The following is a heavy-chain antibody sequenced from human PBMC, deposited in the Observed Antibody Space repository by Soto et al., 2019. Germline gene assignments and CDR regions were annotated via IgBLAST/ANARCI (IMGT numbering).Heavy chain of an antibody. J-gene: IGHJ5*02. V-gene: IGHV1-3*01. CDR2: INAGNGNT. D-gene: IGHD3-10*01. Sequence: GASVKVSCKASGYTFTSYAMHWVRQAPGQRLEWMGWINAGNGNTKYSQKFQGRVTITRDTSASTAYMELSSLRSEDTAVYYCARSSPGWFGELLQRMTWFDPWGQGTRVTVSS. CDR1: GYTFTSYA. CDR3: ARSSPGWFGELLQRMTWFDP.